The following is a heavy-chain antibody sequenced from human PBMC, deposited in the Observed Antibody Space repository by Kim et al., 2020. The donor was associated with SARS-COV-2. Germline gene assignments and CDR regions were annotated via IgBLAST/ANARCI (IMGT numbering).Heavy chain of an antibody. V-gene: IGHV3-33*01. J-gene: IGHJ5*02. Sequence: ADSVKGRFTISRDNSKNTLYLQMNSLRAEDTAVYYCARHGSGSYEGWFDPWGQGTLVTVSS. D-gene: IGHD3-10*01. CDR3: ARHGSGSYEGWFDP.